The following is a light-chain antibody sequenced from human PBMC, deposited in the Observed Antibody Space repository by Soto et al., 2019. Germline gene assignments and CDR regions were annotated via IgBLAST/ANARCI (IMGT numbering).Light chain of an antibody. Sequence: EIVLTQSPGTLSLSPGERATLSCRASQSVASRNLAWYQQRSGQAPRLLIYGTSSRAIHTPDRFSGSGSGTDFTLTISDLEPEDFAVYYCQQYGRSGTFGQGTKVEIK. V-gene: IGKV3-20*01. J-gene: IGKJ1*01. CDR2: GTS. CDR1: QSVASRN. CDR3: QQYGRSGT.